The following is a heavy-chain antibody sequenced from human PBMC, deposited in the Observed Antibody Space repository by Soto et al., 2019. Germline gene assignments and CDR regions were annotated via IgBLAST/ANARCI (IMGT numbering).Heavy chain of an antibody. Sequence: QVQLVESGGGVVQPGRSLRLSCAASGFTFSSNGMHWVRQAPGKGLEWVAVIWYDGSNKYYADSVKGRFTISRDNSKNALYLQRNRLRAEDRAVYYCARELPGNYGMDLWGQGTTVRVFS. CDR3: ARELPGNYGMDL. CDR2: IWYDGSNK. CDR1: GFTFSSNG. V-gene: IGHV3-33*01. D-gene: IGHD3-10*01. J-gene: IGHJ6*01.